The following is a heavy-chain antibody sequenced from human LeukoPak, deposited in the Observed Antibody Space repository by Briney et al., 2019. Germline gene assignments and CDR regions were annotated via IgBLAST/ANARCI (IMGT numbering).Heavy chain of an antibody. Sequence: GGSLRLSCTASGFTFGDYAMSWVRQAPGKGLGWVGFIRSKAYGGTTEYAASVKGRFTISRDDSKSIAYLQMNSLKTEDTAVYYCTRDLSGYSGYGFFDYWGQGTLVTVSS. CDR1: GFTFGDYA. V-gene: IGHV3-49*04. CDR3: TRDLSGYSGYGFFDY. D-gene: IGHD5-12*01. J-gene: IGHJ4*02. CDR2: IRSKAYGGTT.